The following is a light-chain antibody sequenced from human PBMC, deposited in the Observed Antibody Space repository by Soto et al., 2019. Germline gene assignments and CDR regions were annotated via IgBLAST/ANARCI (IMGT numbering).Light chain of an antibody. J-gene: IGKJ2*01. CDR2: GAS. V-gene: IGKV3-20*01. CDR1: QSVSSTY. CDR3: EQYGRSPPFT. Sequence: IVLTQSPGTLSLSPGERATLSCRASQSVSSTYIARYQQNPGQAPRLLIYGASSRATGIPDRFSGGGSGTDFTLTISRLEPEEFAVYFCEQYGRSPPFTFGRGTKVEIK.